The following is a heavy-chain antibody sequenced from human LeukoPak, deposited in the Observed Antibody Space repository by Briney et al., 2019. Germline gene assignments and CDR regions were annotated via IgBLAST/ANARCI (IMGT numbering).Heavy chain of an antibody. D-gene: IGHD3-22*01. V-gene: IGHV5-51*01. Sequence: GESLKISCKGSGYSFNTYWIAWVRQMTGKGLEVMGIVYPGDSDTRYSPSFQGQVTISVDKSISTAYLQWSSLKASDTAMYYCARHYFDSTGFNWFDPWGQGTLVTVSS. CDR1: GYSFNTYW. J-gene: IGHJ5*02. CDR2: VYPGDSDT. CDR3: ARHYFDSTGFNWFDP.